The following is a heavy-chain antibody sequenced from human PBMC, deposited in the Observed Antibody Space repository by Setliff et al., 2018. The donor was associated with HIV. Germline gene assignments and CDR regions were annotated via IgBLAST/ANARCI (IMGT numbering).Heavy chain of an antibody. CDR2: ISPYNGDA. CDR3: ARVGVLRLGGFGAFDI. J-gene: IGHJ3*02. D-gene: IGHD3-16*01. Sequence: ASVKVSCKASGYPFTSYGICWVRQAPGHGLEWMGYISPYNGDAYYAEKFQGRVTITADESTSTAYMELSSLRSEDTAVYYCARVGVLRLGGFGAFDIWGQGTMVTVSS. CDR1: GYPFTSYG. V-gene: IGHV1-18*01.